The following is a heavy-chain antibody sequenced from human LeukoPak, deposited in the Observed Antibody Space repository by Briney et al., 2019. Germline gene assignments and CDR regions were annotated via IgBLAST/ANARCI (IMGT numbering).Heavy chain of an antibody. CDR2: ISYSGSNM. D-gene: IGHD3-16*02. CDR1: GFTFSSYE. Sequence: PGGSLRLSCAASGFTFSSYEMSWVRQAPGKGLEWVSYISYSGSNMYYADSVKGRFTISRDNAKNSLYLQMNSLRAEDTALYYCARVEGIIDYWGQGTLVTVSS. J-gene: IGHJ4*02. V-gene: IGHV3-48*03. CDR3: ARVEGIIDY.